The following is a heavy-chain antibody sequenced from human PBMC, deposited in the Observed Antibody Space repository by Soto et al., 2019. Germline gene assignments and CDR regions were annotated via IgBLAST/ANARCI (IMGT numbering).Heavy chain of an antibody. CDR2: IDTSGTT. V-gene: IGHV4-4*07. CDR1: GGSISSYY. J-gene: IGHJ6*02. Sequence: SETLSLTCTVSGGSISSYYVSWIRQSAGKGLEWIGRIDTSGTTNYNPSLKSRVTMSVDASKNHFPLNLSSVAAADTAVYYCARGPRGYVYYHGMDVWGQGTMVTVSS. D-gene: IGHD3-10*01. CDR3: ARGPRGYVYYHGMDV.